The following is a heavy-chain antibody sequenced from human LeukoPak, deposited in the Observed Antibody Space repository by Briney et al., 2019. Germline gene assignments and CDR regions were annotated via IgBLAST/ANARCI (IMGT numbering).Heavy chain of an antibody. D-gene: IGHD3-10*01. V-gene: IGHV4-4*02. Sequence: SETLSLTCAVSGGSISNINWWRWVRQPPGKGLEWIGEIYHTGNTNYNPSLTSRVTISVDKSKNQFSLKLNSVTAADTAVYYCARVITMVRGVIFYYYLDVWGKGTTVTVSS. CDR1: GGSISNINW. CDR2: IYHTGNT. J-gene: IGHJ6*03. CDR3: ARVITMVRGVIFYYYLDV.